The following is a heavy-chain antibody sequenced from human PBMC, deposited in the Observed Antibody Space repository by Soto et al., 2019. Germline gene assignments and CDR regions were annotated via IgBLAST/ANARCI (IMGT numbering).Heavy chain of an antibody. D-gene: IGHD6-13*01. J-gene: IGHJ2*01. CDR1: GGTFSSYA. V-gene: IGHV1-69*01. CDR3: ARAFSPIAAAGRYWYFDL. Sequence: QVQLVQSGAEVKKPGSSVKVSCKASGGTFSSYAISWVRQAPGQGLEWMGWIIPIFGTANYAQKFQGRVTITADESTSTAYMELSSMRSEDTAVYYCARAFSPIAAAGRYWYFDLWGRGTLVTVSS. CDR2: IIPIFGTA.